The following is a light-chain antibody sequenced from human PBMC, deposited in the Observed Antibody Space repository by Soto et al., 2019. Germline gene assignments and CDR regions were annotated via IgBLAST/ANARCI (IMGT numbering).Light chain of an antibody. CDR2: VGS. Sequence: QSALTQPASVSGSPGQSITISCTGTSSDVGSYNLVSWYQQHPGKAPKLMIYVGSKRPSGVSNRFSGSKSGNTASLTISGLQADDEADYYCCSSAGSSTLVFGGGTKLTVL. J-gene: IGLJ2*01. CDR1: SSDVGSYNL. V-gene: IGLV2-23*01. CDR3: CSSAGSSTLV.